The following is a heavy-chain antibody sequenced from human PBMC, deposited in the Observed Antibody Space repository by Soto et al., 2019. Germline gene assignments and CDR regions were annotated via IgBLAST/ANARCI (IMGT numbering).Heavy chain of an antibody. V-gene: IGHV3-53*01. CDR3: GARPGGGGY. CDR1: GFTVSNNY. D-gene: IGHD3-10*01. Sequence: EVQLVESGGGLIQPGGSLRLSCAVSGFTVSNNYMSWVRQAPGKGLEGVSVIYSGGYTAYGDSVKGRFTISRDNSKNTLFSTGNSPGAGGTAVVFWGARPGGGGYWGQGTLVTVSS. CDR2: IYSGGYT. J-gene: IGHJ4*02.